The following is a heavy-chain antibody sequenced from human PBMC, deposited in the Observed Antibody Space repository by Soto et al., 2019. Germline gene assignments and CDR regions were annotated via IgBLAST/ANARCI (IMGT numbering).Heavy chain of an antibody. V-gene: IGHV1-69*13. J-gene: IGHJ3*02. CDR3: AKTTMIAVAQFSAFDI. Sequence: ASVKVSCKASGGTFSSYAISWVRQAPGQGLEWMGGIIPIFGTANYAQKFQGRVTITADESTSTAYMELSSLRSEDTAVYYCAKTTMIAVAQFSAFDIWGQGTMVTVSS. CDR2: IIPIFGTA. CDR1: GGTFSSYA. D-gene: IGHD3-22*01.